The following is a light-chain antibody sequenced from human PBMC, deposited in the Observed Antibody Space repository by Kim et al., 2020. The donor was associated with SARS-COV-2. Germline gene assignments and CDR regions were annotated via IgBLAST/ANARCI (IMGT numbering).Light chain of an antibody. CDR3: CSYILTNTLV. Sequence: GQSITISWTGTSSDVGSYNLVSWYQHHPGKAPQLLIYEGSKRPSGVSIRFSGSKSGNTASLTISGLQAEDEADYYCCSYILTNTLVFGGGTQLTVL. CDR1: SSDVGSYNL. J-gene: IGLJ2*01. CDR2: EGS. V-gene: IGLV2-23*01.